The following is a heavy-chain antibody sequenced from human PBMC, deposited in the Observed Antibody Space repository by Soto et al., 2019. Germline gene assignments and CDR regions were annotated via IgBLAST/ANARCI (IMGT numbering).Heavy chain of an antibody. Sequence: ASVKVSCKASGYTFTGYYMHWVRQAPGQGLEWMGWINPNSGGTNYAQKFQGWVTMTRDTSISTAYMELSRLRSDDTAVYYCAREGGGYTFYYYYSGMDVWGQGTTVTVSS. V-gene: IGHV1-2*04. CDR2: INPNSGGT. CDR3: AREGGGYTFYYYYSGMDV. CDR1: GYTFTGYY. J-gene: IGHJ6*02. D-gene: IGHD3-16*01.